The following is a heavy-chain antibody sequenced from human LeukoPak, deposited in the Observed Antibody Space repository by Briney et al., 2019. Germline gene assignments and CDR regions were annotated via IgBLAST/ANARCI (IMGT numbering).Heavy chain of an antibody. D-gene: IGHD6-13*01. CDR3: ARVSIAAAGLLDY. Sequence: SETLSLTCAVSGGSISSSNWWSWVRQPPGKGLEWIGEIYHSGSANYNPSLKSRVTISVDKSKNQFSLKLSSVTAADTAVYYCARVSIAAAGLLDYWGQGTLVTASS. V-gene: IGHV4-4*02. CDR1: GGSISSSNW. J-gene: IGHJ4*02. CDR2: IYHSGSA.